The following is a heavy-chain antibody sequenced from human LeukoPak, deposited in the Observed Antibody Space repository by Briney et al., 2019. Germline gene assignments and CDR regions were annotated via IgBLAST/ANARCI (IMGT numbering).Heavy chain of an antibody. CDR2: IYYSGST. V-gene: IGHV4-59*08. CDR1: GGSISSYY. J-gene: IGHJ6*02. D-gene: IGHD4-17*01. CDR3: ARLNGHYVVGYYYGMDV. Sequence: PSETLSLTCTVSGGSISSYYWSWIRQPPGKGLEWIGYIYYSGSTNYNPSLKSRVTISVDTSKNQFSLKLSSVTAADTAVYYCARLNGHYVVGYYYGMDVWGQGTTVTVSS.